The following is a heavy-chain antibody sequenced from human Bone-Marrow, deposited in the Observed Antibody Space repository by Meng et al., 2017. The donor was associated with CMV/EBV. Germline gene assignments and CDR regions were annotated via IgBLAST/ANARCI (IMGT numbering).Heavy chain of an antibody. D-gene: IGHD3-9*01. Sequence: GGSLRLSCAASGFTFSNAWMSWVRQAPGKGLEWVGRIKSKTDGGTTDYAAPVKGRFTISRDDSKNTLYLQMNSLKTEDTAVYYCTTETYYDILTGGGDYWGQGTRVTVYS. V-gene: IGHV3-15*01. CDR3: TTETYYDILTGGGDY. CDR2: IKSKTDGGTT. CDR1: GFTFSNAW. J-gene: IGHJ4*02.